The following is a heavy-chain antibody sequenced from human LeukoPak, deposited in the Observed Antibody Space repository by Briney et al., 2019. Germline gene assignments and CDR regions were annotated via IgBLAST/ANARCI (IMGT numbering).Heavy chain of an antibody. V-gene: IGHV3-48*02. J-gene: IGHJ4*02. D-gene: IGHD3-10*01. CDR1: GFTFSPLG. CDR3: ARGRGLTLSYHYFDY. CDR2: ISSGRSTT. Sequence: PGGSLRLSCAASGFTFSPLGMNWVRQAPGRGLEWVSYISSGRSTTYYADSVKGRFTISRDNAKNSLYLQVNSLREEDTAVYYCARGRGLTLSYHYFDYWGQGTLVTVSS.